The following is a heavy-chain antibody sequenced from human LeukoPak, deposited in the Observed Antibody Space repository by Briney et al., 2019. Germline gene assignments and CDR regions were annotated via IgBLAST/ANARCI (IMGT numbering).Heavy chain of an antibody. Sequence: GASVKVSCKASGGTFSSYAISWVRQAPGQGLEWMGGIIPIFGTANYAQKFQGRVTMTRDTSISTAYMELSRRRSDDTAVYYCAREGQLGHFDYWGQGTLVTVSS. V-gene: IGHV1-69*05. J-gene: IGHJ4*02. CDR1: GGTFSSYA. CDR3: AREGQLGHFDY. D-gene: IGHD6-6*01. CDR2: IIPIFGTA.